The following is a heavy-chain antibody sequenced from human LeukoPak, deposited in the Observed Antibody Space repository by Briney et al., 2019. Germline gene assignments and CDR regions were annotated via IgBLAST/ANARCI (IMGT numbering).Heavy chain of an antibody. CDR2: IYSGGST. D-gene: IGHD2-15*01. Sequence: GGSLRLSCAASGFTVSNKYMSWARQAPGRGLEWVSVIYSGGSTYYADSVKGRFSISRDKSKNTLYLQMNSLRVEDAALYYCAREMYCSGDSCYGDAFDIWGQGTMVTVSS. CDR1: GFTVSNKY. CDR3: AREMYCSGDSCYGDAFDI. V-gene: IGHV3-66*01. J-gene: IGHJ3*02.